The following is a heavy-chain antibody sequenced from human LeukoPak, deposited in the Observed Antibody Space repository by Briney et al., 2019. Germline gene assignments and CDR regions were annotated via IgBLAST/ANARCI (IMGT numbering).Heavy chain of an antibody. CDR2: INKDGSEK. CDR3: ATEGEIGFGYLY. J-gene: IGHJ4*02. V-gene: IGHV3-7*01. CDR1: GFTFSKFW. Sequence: GGSLRLSCAASGFTFSKFWMSWVRQTPGKGLEWVANINKDGSEKNHADPVKGRFTISRDNAKNSLYLQMNSLRAEDTAIYYCATEGEIGFGYLYWGQGTLVTVSS. D-gene: IGHD5-18*01.